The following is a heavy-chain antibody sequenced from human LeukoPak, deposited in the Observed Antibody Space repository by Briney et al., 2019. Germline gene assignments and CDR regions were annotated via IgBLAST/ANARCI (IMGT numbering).Heavy chain of an antibody. J-gene: IGHJ4*02. Sequence: GGSLRLSCAASGFTFSSYAMSWVRQAPGKGLEWVSAISGSGDSTYYADSVKGRFTISRDNSKNTLYLQMNSLRAEDTAVYYCAKVRYCSSTSCYPFDYWGQGTLVTVSS. D-gene: IGHD2-2*01. CDR2: ISGSGDST. CDR3: AKVRYCSSTSCYPFDY. V-gene: IGHV3-23*01. CDR1: GFTFSSYA.